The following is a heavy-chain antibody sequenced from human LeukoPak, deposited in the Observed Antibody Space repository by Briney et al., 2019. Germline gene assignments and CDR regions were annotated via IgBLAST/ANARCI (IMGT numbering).Heavy chain of an antibody. V-gene: IGHV1-2*04. CDR2: INPNSGGT. Sequence: ASVKVSCKASGYTFTGYYMHWVRQAPGQGLEWMGWINPNSGGTNYAQKFQGWVTMTRDTSISTAYMELSRLRSDDTAVYYCARGPALYDILPGQGDYWGQGTLVTVSS. CDR1: GYTFTGYY. D-gene: IGHD3-9*01. CDR3: ARGPALYDILPGQGDY. J-gene: IGHJ4*02.